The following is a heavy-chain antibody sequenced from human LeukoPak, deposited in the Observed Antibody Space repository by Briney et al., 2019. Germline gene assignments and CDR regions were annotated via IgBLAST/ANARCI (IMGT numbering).Heavy chain of an antibody. J-gene: IGHJ4*02. CDR2: ISAYNGNT. D-gene: IGHD1-26*01. CDR1: GGTFSSYA. V-gene: IGHV1-18*01. Sequence: ASVKVSCKTSGGTFSSYAISWVRQAPGQGLEWMGWISAYNGNTNYAQKLQGRVTMTTDTSTSTAYMELRSLRSDDTAVYYCAREVSWGLLDYWGQGTLVTVSS. CDR3: AREVSWGLLDY.